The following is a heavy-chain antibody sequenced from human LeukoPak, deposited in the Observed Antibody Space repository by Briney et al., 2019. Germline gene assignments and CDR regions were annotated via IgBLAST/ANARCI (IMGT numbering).Heavy chain of an antibody. CDR2: ISSSSSTI. Sequence: GGSLRLSCAASGFTFSSYSMNWVRQAPGKGLEWVSFISSSSSTIYYADSVKGRFTISRDNAKNSLYLQMNSLRAEDTAVYYCARDPVRIFGVGYYFDYWGQGTLVTVSS. CDR1: GFTFSSYS. J-gene: IGHJ4*02. V-gene: IGHV3-48*01. CDR3: ARDPVRIFGVGYYFDY. D-gene: IGHD3-3*01.